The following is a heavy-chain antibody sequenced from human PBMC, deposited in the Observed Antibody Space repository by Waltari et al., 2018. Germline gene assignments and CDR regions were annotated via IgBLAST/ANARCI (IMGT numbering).Heavy chain of an antibody. V-gene: IGHV7-4-1*02. CDR1: GYAFNTYA. CDR2: INTDTGHP. Sequence: QVQLVQSGSEVKKPGASVKVSCKASGYAFNTYAINWVRQAPGQGLQWMGWINTDTGHPTYAPGFTGRFVFSLDTSVTTTFLQISDLRAEDTAVYFCARDHTIYGDYSSDVWGQGALVTVSS. D-gene: IGHD4-17*01. J-gene: IGHJ4*02. CDR3: ARDHTIYGDYSSDV.